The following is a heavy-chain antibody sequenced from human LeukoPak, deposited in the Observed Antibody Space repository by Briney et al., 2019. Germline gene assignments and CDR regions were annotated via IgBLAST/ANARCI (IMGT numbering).Heavy chain of an antibody. V-gene: IGHV3-23*01. CDR3: AKVYGDSDY. CDR1: GFTVSSNY. D-gene: IGHD4-17*01. CDR2: ISGSGGST. Sequence: PGGSLRLSCAASGFTVSSNYMSWVRQAPGKGLEWVSAISGSGGSTYYADSVKGRFTISRDNSKNTLYLQMNSLRAEDTAVYYCAKVYGDSDYWGQGTLVTVSS. J-gene: IGHJ4*02.